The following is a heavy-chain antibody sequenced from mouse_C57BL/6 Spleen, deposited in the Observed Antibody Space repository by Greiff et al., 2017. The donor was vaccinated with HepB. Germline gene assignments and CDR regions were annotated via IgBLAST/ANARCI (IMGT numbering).Heavy chain of an antibody. J-gene: IGHJ3*01. CDR1: GYAFTNYL. Sequence: VKLMESGAELVRPGTSVKVSCKASGYAFTNYLIEWVKQRPGQGLEWIGVINPGSGGTNYNEKFKGKATLTADKSSSTAYMQLSSLTSEDSAVYFCARVPDSSGYEAWFAYWGQGTLVTVSA. V-gene: IGHV1-54*01. CDR3: ARVPDSSGYEAWFAY. D-gene: IGHD3-2*02. CDR2: INPGSGGT.